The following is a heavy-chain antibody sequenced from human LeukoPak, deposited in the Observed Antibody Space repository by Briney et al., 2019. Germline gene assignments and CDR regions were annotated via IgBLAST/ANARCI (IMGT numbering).Heavy chain of an antibody. CDR1: GGTFSSYA. CDR3: ARSLYYGFWRNFDY. CDR2: IIPIFGTA. J-gene: IGHJ4*02. Sequence: SVKVSCKASGGTFSSYAISWVRQAPGQGLEWMGGIIPIFGTANYAQKFQGRVTITADESTSTAYMELSSLRSEDTAVYYCARSLYYGFWRNFDYWGQGTLVTVSS. D-gene: IGHD3-3*01. V-gene: IGHV1-69*13.